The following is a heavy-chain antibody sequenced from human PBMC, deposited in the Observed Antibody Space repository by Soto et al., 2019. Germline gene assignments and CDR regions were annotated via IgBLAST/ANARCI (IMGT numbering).Heavy chain of an antibody. CDR1: GFTFSSYG. D-gene: IGHD2-8*01. V-gene: IGHV3-33*01. CDR2: IWYDGSNK. J-gene: IGHJ6*02. Sequence: GGSLRLSCAASGFTFSSYGMHWVRQAPGKGLEWVAVIWYDGSNKYYADSVKGRFTISRDNSKNTLYLQMNSLRAEDTAVYYCARDKMAEYYYYYGMDVWGQGTTVTVSS. CDR3: ARDKMAEYYYYYGMDV.